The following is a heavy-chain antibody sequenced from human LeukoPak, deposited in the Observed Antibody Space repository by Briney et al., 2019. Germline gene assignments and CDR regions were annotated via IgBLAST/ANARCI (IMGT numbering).Heavy chain of an antibody. D-gene: IGHD6-13*01. Sequence: PSETLSLTCTVSGGSISSYYWSWIRQPPGKGLEWIGYIYYSGSTNYNPSHKSRVTISVDTSKNQFSLKLSSVTAADTAVYYCARDGAAGVDYWGQGTLVTVSS. CDR1: GGSISSYY. CDR2: IYYSGST. J-gene: IGHJ4*02. CDR3: ARDGAAGVDY. V-gene: IGHV4-59*01.